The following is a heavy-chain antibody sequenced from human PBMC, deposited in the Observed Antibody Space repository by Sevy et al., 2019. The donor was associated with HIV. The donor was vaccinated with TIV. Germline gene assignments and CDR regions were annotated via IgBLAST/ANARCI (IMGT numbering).Heavy chain of an antibody. CDR3: ARVRAARPLSWFDP. CDR1: GGSISSGDYY. CDR2: IYYSGST. D-gene: IGHD6-6*01. J-gene: IGHJ5*02. V-gene: IGHV4-30-4*01. Sequence: SETLSLTCTVSGGSISSGDYYWSWIRQPPGKGLEWIGYIYYSGSTYYNPSHKSRVTISVDTSKNQFSLKLSSVTAADTAVYYCARVRAARPLSWFDPWGQGTLVTVSS.